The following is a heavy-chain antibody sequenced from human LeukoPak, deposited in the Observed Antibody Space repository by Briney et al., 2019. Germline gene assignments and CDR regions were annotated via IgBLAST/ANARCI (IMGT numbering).Heavy chain of an antibody. D-gene: IGHD5-18*01. V-gene: IGHV1-18*01. CDR1: VYTFNIYG. CDR3: ARDLARGYSYGYNAFDI. CDR2: ITAGNGNT. Sequence: GASVKVSSKPSVYTFNIYGIGWVRQAPRQGLEWMGWITAGNGNTNYAQKVQGRVTMTTDTSTSTAYMELRSLRSDDTAVYFCARDLARGYSYGYNAFDIWGQGTMVTVSS. J-gene: IGHJ3*02.